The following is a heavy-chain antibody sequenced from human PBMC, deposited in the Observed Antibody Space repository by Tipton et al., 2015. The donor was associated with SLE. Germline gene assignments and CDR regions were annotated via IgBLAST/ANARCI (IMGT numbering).Heavy chain of an antibody. CDR3: ARGGGGIVVVPAALGYTDV. D-gene: IGHD2-2*01. CDR2: INHSGST. V-gene: IGHV4-34*01. Sequence: TLSLTCAVYGGSFSGYYWSWIRQPPGKGLEWIGEINHSGSTNYNPSLKSRVTMSVDTSKNQFSLKLSSVTAADTAVYYCARGGGGIVVVPAALGYTDVWGKGTTVTVSS. CDR1: GGSFSGYY. J-gene: IGHJ6*03.